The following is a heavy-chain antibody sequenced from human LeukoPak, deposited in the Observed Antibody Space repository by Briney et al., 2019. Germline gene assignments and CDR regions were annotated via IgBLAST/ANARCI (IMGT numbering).Heavy chain of an antibody. CDR2: IKQDGSEK. J-gene: IGHJ4*02. CDR3: AKDQEVVVVPAAVFDY. V-gene: IGHV3-7*01. Sequence: GGSPRLSCAASGFTFSSYWMSWVRQAPGKGLEWVANIKQDGSEKYYVDSVKGRFTISRDNAKNSLYLQMNSLRAEDTAVYYCAKDQEVVVVPAAVFDYWGQGTLVTVSS. D-gene: IGHD2-2*01. CDR1: GFTFSSYW.